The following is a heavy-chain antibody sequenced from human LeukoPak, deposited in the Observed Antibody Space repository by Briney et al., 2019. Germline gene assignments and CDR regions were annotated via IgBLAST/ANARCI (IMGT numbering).Heavy chain of an antibody. J-gene: IGHJ4*02. D-gene: IGHD1-26*01. CDR3: ARRRPGRWELLPIDFDY. CDR2: IYYSGST. Sequence: PSETLSLTCTVSGGSISSSSYYWGWIRQPPGKGLEWIGSIYYSGSTYYNPSLKSRVTISVDTSKNQFSLKLSSVTAADTAVYYCARRRPGRWELLPIDFDYWGQGTLVTVSS. V-gene: IGHV4-39*07. CDR1: GGSISSSSYY.